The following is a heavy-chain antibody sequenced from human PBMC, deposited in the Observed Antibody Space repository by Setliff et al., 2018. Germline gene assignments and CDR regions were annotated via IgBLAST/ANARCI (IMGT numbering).Heavy chain of an antibody. D-gene: IGHD3-10*01. Sequence: GASVKVSCKASGYIFSSYGINWVRQAPGQGLEWMGWISAYARKFQGRVIMTTDTSTNTAYMELRSLRSDDTAVYYCARDKRTMGADYWGQGTLVTVSS. CDR1: GYIFSSYG. V-gene: IGHV1-18*01. J-gene: IGHJ4*02. CDR3: ARDKRTMGADY. CDR2: ISA.